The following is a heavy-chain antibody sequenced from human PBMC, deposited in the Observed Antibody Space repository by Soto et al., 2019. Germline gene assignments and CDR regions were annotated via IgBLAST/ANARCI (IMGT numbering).Heavy chain of an antibody. CDR3: ARGRLEYDYSNYFNYYYYGMDV. CDR2: INHSGST. CDR1: GGSFVGYY. D-gene: IGHD4-4*01. V-gene: IGHV4-34*01. J-gene: IGHJ6*02. Sequence: PAETLSLTCAVYGGSFVGYYCIFSRHPPLKWREWIGEINHSGSTNYNPSLKSRVTISVDTSKNQFSLKLSSVTAADTAVYYCARGRLEYDYSNYFNYYYYGMDVWGQGTTVTVSS.